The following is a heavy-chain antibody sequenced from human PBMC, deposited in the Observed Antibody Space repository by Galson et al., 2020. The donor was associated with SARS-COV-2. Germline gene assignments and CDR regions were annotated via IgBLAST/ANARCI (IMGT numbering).Heavy chain of an antibody. J-gene: IGHJ4*02. CDR2: LNPSSGEA. CDR1: GYTFTIFY. Sequence: ASVKVSCKASGYTFTIFYMHWVRQAPGQGPEWMGILNPSSGEATSAQKFQGRVTMTFDTSTSTVYMELSSLNYDDTAVYYCARDHGRGWHPFYWGQGTLVTVSS. D-gene: IGHD6-19*01. CDR3: ARDHGRGWHPFY. V-gene: IGHV1-46*01.